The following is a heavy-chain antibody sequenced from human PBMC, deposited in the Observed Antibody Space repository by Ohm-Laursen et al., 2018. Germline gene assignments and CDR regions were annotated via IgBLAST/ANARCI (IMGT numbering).Heavy chain of an antibody. CDR1: GFTFSNAW. J-gene: IGHJ6*02. Sequence: SLRLSCAASGFTFSNAWMSWVRQAPGKGLEWVGRIKSKTDGGTTDYAAPVKGRFTISRDDSENTLYLQMYSLKTEDTAVYYCTRLRHYYYGMDVWGQGTTVTASS. CDR2: IKSKTDGGTT. V-gene: IGHV3-15*01. D-gene: IGHD5-12*01. CDR3: TRLRHYYYGMDV.